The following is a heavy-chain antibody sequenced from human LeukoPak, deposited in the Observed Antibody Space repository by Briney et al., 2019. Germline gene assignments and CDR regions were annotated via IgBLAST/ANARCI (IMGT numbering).Heavy chain of an antibody. D-gene: IGHD3-3*01. J-gene: IGHJ4*02. Sequence: GGSLRLSCAASGFTFNYYGLSWVRQAPGKTLEWVSGFGHNGGITYSDSVKGRFTISRDNSKNTLFLQMNSLRPDDTAVYFCAKQAGWGGYFSFLPFDFWGRGTLVTVSS. CDR2: FGHNGGIT. CDR3: AKQAGWGGYFSFLPFDF. CDR1: GFTFNYYG. V-gene: IGHV3-23*01.